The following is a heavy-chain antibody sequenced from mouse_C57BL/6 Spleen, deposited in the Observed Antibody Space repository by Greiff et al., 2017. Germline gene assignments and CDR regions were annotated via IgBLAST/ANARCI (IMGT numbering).Heavy chain of an antibody. CDR3: AIDYGSSLYFDY. CDR2: IHPSDSDT. V-gene: IGHV1-74*01. CDR1: GYTFTSYW. J-gene: IGHJ2*01. D-gene: IGHD1-1*01. Sequence: VQLVEPGAELVKPGASVKVSCKASGYTFTSYWMHWVKQRPGQGLEWIGRIHPSDSDTNYNQKFKGKATLTVDKSSSTAYMQLSSLTSEDAAVYYCAIDYGSSLYFDYWGQGTTLTVSS.